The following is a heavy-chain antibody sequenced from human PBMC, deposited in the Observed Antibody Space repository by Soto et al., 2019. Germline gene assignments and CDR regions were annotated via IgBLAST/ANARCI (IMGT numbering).Heavy chain of an antibody. D-gene: IGHD6-19*01. CDR1: GFTFDDYG. V-gene: IGHV3-20*01. CDR2: INWNGGST. J-gene: IGHJ6*03. CDR3: ARRGWYPRYYMDV. Sequence: GGSLRLSCAASGFTFDDYGMSWVRQAPGKGLEWVSGINWNGGSTGYADSVKGRFTISRDNAKNSLYLQMNSLRAEDTALYHCARRGWYPRYYMDVWGKGTTVTVSS.